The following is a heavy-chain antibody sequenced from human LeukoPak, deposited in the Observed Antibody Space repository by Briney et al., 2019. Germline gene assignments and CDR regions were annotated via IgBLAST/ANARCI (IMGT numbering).Heavy chain of an antibody. Sequence: GGSLRLSCAASGITFSSYAMSWVRQAPGKGLEWVSTISGSGGSTYYADSVKGRFTISRDNSKNTLYLQMNSLRAEDTAVYYCAKDMSVAVSGTYYWGQGTLVTVSS. CDR1: GITFSSYA. J-gene: IGHJ4*02. CDR2: ISGSGGST. D-gene: IGHD6-19*01. V-gene: IGHV3-23*01. CDR3: AKDMSVAVSGTYY.